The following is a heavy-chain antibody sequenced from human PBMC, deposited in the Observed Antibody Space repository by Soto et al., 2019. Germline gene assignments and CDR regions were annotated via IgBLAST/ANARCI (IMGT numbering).Heavy chain of an antibody. V-gene: IGHV3-23*01. D-gene: IGHD3-10*01. Sequence: GGSLRLSCAASGFTFSSYAMSWVRQAPGKGLDWVSAISGSGGSTYYADSVKGRFTISRDNSKNTLYLQMNSLRAEDTAVYYCAKKVSSYYYGSGSYSDYWGQGTLVTVSS. J-gene: IGHJ4*02. CDR3: AKKVSSYYYGSGSYSDY. CDR1: GFTFSSYA. CDR2: ISGSGGST.